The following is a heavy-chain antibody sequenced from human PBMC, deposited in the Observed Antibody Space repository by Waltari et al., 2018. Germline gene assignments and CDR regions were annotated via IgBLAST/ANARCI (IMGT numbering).Heavy chain of an antibody. V-gene: IGHV3-23*01. CDR2: ITGSGGNT. J-gene: IGHJ4*02. Sequence: EVQLLESGGGLLQPGGSLRLSCSASGSTFSGSALGWVRQAPGKGLEWVSTITGSGGNTYYADSVKGRFTISRDNSKNTLYLQMISLRADDTAVYYCAKGVVRGIIGGFDYWGQGTLVTVSS. CDR3: AKGVVRGIIGGFDY. D-gene: IGHD3-10*01. CDR1: GSTFSGSA.